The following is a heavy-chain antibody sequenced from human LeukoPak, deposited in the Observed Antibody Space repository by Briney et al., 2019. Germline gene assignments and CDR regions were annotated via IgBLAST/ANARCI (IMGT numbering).Heavy chain of an antibody. V-gene: IGHV2-26*01. CDR1: GFSLSNARLG. J-gene: IGHJ4*02. Sequence: SGPLLVKPTETLTLTCTVSGFSLSNARLGVSWIRQPPGKALEWLAHIFSNDEKSYSTSLNSRLTISKDTSKSQVVLTMTNMDPVDTATYYCARILRDSSCSYYAYDYWGQGTLVTVSS. CDR3: ARILRDSSCSYYAYDY. D-gene: IGHD3-22*01. CDR2: IFSNDEK.